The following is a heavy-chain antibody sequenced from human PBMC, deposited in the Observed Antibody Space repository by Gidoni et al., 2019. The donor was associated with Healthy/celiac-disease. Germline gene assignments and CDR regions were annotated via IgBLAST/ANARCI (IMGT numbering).Heavy chain of an antibody. Sequence: QVQLQESGPGLVKPSETLSLTCAVSGYSISSGYYWGWIRQPPGKGLEWIGSIYHSGSTYYNPSLKSRVTISVDTSKNQFSLKLSSVTAADTAVYYCAREEEQWLVLGVVDYWGQGTLVTVSS. CDR3: AREEEQWLVLGVVDY. V-gene: IGHV4-38-2*02. CDR2: IYHSGST. J-gene: IGHJ4*02. CDR1: GYSISSGYY. D-gene: IGHD6-19*01.